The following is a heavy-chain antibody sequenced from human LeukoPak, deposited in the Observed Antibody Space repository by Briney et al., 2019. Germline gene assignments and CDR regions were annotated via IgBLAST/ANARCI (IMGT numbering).Heavy chain of an antibody. CDR2: ISESGGRT. CDR1: RFTFSSYA. D-gene: IGHD2-2*01. Sequence: GWCLTHTRASSRFTFSSYAMSWVRQPRARELAGVSAISESGGRTDYVDSVWDRLTISRHNYKKTLSLQMNDLPAEQTPVCLCSKNPSKYYCSSTSCYSYFQHWGQGTLVTVSS. J-gene: IGHJ1*01. V-gene: IGHV3-23*01. CDR3: SKNPSKYYCSSTSCYSYFQH.